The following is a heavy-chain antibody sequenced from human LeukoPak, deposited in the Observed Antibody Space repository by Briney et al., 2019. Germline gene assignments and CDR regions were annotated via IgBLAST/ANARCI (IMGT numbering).Heavy chain of an antibody. V-gene: IGHV1-8*01. CDR2: MNPNSGNT. CDR1: GYTFTSYD. J-gene: IGHJ4*02. D-gene: IGHD2-21*02. CDR3: ARGGAYCGGDCYPYSDY. Sequence: GASVKVSCKASGYTFTSYDINWVRQAAGQGLEWMGWMNPNSGNTGYAQKFQGRDTMTRNTSISTAYMELSSLRSEDTAVYYCARGGAYCGGDCYPYSDYWGQGTLVTVSS.